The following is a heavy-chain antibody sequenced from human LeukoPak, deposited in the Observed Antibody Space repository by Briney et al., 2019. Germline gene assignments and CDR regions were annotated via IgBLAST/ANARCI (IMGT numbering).Heavy chain of an antibody. D-gene: IGHD2-21*01. CDR2: INPNSGGT. Sequence: ASVKVSCKASGYTFTGYYMHWVRQAPGQGLEWMGWINPNSGGTNYAQKFQGRVTMTRDTSISTAYMELSRLRSDGTAVYYCAREARWYCGGDCYSFGNDYWGQGTLVTVSS. V-gene: IGHV1-2*02. CDR3: AREARWYCGGDCYSFGNDY. CDR1: GYTFTGYY. J-gene: IGHJ4*02.